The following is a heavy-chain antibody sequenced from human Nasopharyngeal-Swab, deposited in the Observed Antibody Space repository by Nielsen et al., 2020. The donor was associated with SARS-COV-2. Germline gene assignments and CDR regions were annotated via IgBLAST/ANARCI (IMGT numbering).Heavy chain of an antibody. J-gene: IGHJ4*02. CDR3: ARVLLWFGELYYFDY. CDR2: ISAYNGNT. D-gene: IGHD3-10*01. CDR1: GYTFTSYG. Sequence: ASVKVSCKASGYTFTSYGISWVRQAPGQGLEWMGWISAYNGNTNYAQKLQGRVTMTTDTSTSTAYMELGSLRSDDTAVYYCARVLLWFGELYYFDYWGQGTLVTVSS. V-gene: IGHV1-18*04.